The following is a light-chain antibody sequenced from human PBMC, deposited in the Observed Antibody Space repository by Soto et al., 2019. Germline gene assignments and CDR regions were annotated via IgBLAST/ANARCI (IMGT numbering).Light chain of an antibody. J-gene: IGKJ1*01. V-gene: IGKV3-20*01. CDR2: GAS. CDR1: QSVSSNY. CDR3: QQYGSSPWT. Sequence: VLTQSPGTLSLSPGERATVSCRASQSVSSNYLAWYQQKPGQAPRLLIYGASSRATGIPDRFSGSGSGTDFTLTISGLEPEDFAVYYCQQYGSSPWTFGQGTKVDIK.